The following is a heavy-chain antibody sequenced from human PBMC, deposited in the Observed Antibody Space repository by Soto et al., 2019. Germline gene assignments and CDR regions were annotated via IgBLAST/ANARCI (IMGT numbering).Heavy chain of an antibody. Sequence: GGSLRLSCAASGFTFSSYWMTWVRQVPGKGLEWVANIKRDGSEKYYVDSVRGRFTISRDNAQDSLYLQMNSLRAEDTVLYYCARAQLPPECSSASCYVDYWGQGALVTVSS. CDR3: ARAQLPPECSSASCYVDY. CDR1: GFTFSSYW. V-gene: IGHV3-7*01. CDR2: IKRDGSEK. D-gene: IGHD2-2*01. J-gene: IGHJ4*02.